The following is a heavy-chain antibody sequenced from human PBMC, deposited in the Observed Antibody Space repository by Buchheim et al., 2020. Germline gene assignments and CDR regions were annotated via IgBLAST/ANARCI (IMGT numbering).Heavy chain of an antibody. Sequence: QLQLQESGPGLVKPSETLSLTCTVSGGSISSSSYYWGWIRQPPGKGLEWIGSIYYSGSTYYNPSLKSRVTISVDTSKNQFSLKLSSVTAADTAVYYCARHGLLWFGELRELGLDPWGQGTL. V-gene: IGHV4-39*01. CDR1: GGSISSSSYY. D-gene: IGHD3-10*01. CDR2: IYYSGST. J-gene: IGHJ5*02. CDR3: ARHGLLWFGELRELGLDP.